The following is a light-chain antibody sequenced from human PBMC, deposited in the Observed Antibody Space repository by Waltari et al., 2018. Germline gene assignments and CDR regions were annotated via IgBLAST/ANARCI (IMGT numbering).Light chain of an antibody. CDR3: QQRSNWPFVT. J-gene: IGKJ2*01. V-gene: IGKV3-11*01. CDR1: QSVSSY. Sequence: EIVLTQSPATLSLSPGERASQSVSSYLAWYQHKPGQTPRLLIYDASNRATGIPARFSGSGSGTDFTLTISSLEPEDFAVYYCQQRSNWPFVTFGQGTKLEIK. CDR2: DAS.